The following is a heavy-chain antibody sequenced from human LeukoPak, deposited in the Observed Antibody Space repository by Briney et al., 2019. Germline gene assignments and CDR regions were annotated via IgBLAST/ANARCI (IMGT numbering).Heavy chain of an antibody. V-gene: IGHV4-59*01. Sequence: SETLSLTCTVSGGSISSYYWSWIWQPPGKGLEWIGYIYYSGSTNYNPSLKSRVTISVDTSKNQFSLKLSSVTAADTAVYYCARGGRYSYGSFDYWGQGTLVTVSS. CDR2: IYYSGST. D-gene: IGHD5-18*01. J-gene: IGHJ4*02. CDR3: ARGGRYSYGSFDY. CDR1: GGSISSYY.